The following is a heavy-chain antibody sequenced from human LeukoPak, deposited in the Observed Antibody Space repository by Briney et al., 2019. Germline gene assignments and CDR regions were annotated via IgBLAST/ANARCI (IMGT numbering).Heavy chain of an antibody. J-gene: IGHJ4*02. Sequence: PGGSLRLSCAASGFTFSSHAMSWVRQAPGKGLEWVSGISGTGGSTYYADSVKGRFTISRDNSKNTLYLQMNSLRAEDSAIYYCAKEEGSGFYQPFDYWGQGTLVTVSS. CDR1: GFTFSSHA. D-gene: IGHD6-19*01. CDR3: AKEEGSGFYQPFDY. V-gene: IGHV3-23*01. CDR2: ISGTGGST.